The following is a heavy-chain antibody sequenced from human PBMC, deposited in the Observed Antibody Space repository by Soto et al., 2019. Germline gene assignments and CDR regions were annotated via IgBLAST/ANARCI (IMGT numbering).Heavy chain of an antibody. CDR2: IDHTGRT. Sequence: SETLSLTCAVYGGSFNPYHWSFIRQPPGKRLEWIGEIDHTGRTNYNPSVKGRVTMSVDTSKNQFPLNLRSVTAADTAVYFCARSMNDHNHHHWGFDSWGQGTLVTVSS. CDR1: GGSFNPYH. J-gene: IGHJ5*01. CDR3: ARSMNDHNHHHWGFDS. V-gene: IGHV4-34*01. D-gene: IGHD7-27*01.